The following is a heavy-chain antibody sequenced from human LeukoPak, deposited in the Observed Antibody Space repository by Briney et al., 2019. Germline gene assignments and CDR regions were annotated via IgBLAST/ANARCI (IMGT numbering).Heavy chain of an antibody. CDR1: GFTFSDYH. D-gene: IGHD6-6*01. Sequence: GGSLRLSCAASGFTFSDYHMSWIRQAPGKGLEWISYISSSASTIYYADSVRGRFTISRDNGKNSLYLQMNSLRAEDTAVYYCARFASLSSSSSYDYWGQGTLVTVSS. V-gene: IGHV3-11*04. CDR3: ARFASLSSSSSYDY. J-gene: IGHJ4*02. CDR2: ISSSASTI.